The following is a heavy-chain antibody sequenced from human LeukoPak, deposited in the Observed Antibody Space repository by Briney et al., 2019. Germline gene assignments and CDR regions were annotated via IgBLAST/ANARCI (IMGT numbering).Heavy chain of an antibody. J-gene: IGHJ4*02. CDR2: VYYSGST. Sequence: SETLSLTCTVSGGSISSYYWSWIRQPPGKGLEWIGYVYYSGSTNYNPSLKSRVTISVDTSKNQFSLKLSSVTAADTAVYYCARNLWSGYSTGYIWGQGTLVTVSS. CDR3: ARNLWSGYSTGYI. D-gene: IGHD3-3*01. CDR1: GGSISSYY. V-gene: IGHV4-59*01.